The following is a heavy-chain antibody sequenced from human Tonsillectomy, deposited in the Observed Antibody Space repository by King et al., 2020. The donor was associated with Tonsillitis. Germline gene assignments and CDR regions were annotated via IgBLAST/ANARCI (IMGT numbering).Heavy chain of an antibody. V-gene: IGHV3-23*04. CDR1: GFTFSNFP. Sequence: VQLVESGGDLVQPGGSLRLSCAASGFTFSNFPMSWVRQAPGKGLEWVSVISGSGSSTYYADSVKGRFTISRDNSKNTRYLQMGSLRAEDTAVYYCAKSYYDSSGYYLGDDAFDIWGQGTMVTVSS. CDR3: AKSYYDSSGYYLGDDAFDI. J-gene: IGHJ3*02. CDR2: ISGSGSST. D-gene: IGHD3-22*01.